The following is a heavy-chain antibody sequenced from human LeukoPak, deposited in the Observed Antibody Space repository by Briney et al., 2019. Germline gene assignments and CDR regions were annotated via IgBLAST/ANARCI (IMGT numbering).Heavy chain of an antibody. V-gene: IGHV1-2*02. Sequence: GASVKVSCKASGYTFTGYYMHWVRQAPGQGLEWMGWINPNSGGTNYAQKFQGRVTMTRDTSISTAYMELSSLRSEDTAVYYCARVVGATPAFDIWGQGTMVTVSS. CDR1: GYTFTGYY. J-gene: IGHJ3*02. CDR2: INPNSGGT. D-gene: IGHD1-26*01. CDR3: ARVVGATPAFDI.